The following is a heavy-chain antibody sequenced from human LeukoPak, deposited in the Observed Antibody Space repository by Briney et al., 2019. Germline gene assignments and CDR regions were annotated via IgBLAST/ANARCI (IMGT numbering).Heavy chain of an antibody. V-gene: IGHV3-23*01. CDR1: GFTFSSYA. CDR3: AKDLGGGKIAAAGRPFDY. CDR2: ISGSGGST. Sequence: GGSLRLSCAASGFTFSSYAMSWVRQAPGKGLEWVSAISGSGGSTYYADSVKGRFTISRDNSKNTLYLQMNSLRAEDTAVYYCAKDLGGGKIAAAGRPFDYWGQGTLVTVSP. D-gene: IGHD6-13*01. J-gene: IGHJ4*02.